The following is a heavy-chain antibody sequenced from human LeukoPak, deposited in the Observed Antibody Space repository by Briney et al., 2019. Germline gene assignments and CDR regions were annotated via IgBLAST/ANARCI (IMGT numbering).Heavy chain of an antibody. CDR1: GGSFSGYC. J-gene: IGHJ4*02. V-gene: IGHV4-34*01. CDR2: INHSGST. Sequence: PSETLSLTCAVYGGSFSGYCWSWIRQPRGKGLEWIGEINHSGSTNYNPSLKSRVTISVDTSKNQFSLKLSSVTAADTAVYYCAGYVWGSYGYWGQGTLVTVSS. CDR3: AGYVWGSYGY. D-gene: IGHD3-16*01.